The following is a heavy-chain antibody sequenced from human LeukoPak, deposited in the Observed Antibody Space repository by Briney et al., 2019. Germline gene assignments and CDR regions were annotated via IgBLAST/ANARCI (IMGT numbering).Heavy chain of an antibody. CDR2: INHSGST. V-gene: IGHV4-34*01. CDR3: ARLLTGDPYYYGMDV. Sequence: PSETLSLTCAVYGGSFSGYYWSWIRQPPGKGLEWIGDINHSGSTNYNPSLKSRVTISVDTSKNQFSLKLSSVTAADTAVYYCARLLTGDPYYYGMDVWGQGTTVTVSS. J-gene: IGHJ6*02. CDR1: GGSFSGYY. D-gene: IGHD7-27*01.